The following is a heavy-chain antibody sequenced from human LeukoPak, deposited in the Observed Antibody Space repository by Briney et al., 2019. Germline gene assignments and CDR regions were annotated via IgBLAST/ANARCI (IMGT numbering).Heavy chain of an antibody. CDR3: ARDRLDTAMVFDY. J-gene: IGHJ4*02. V-gene: IGHV4-59*01. Sequence: SETLSLTCSVCGGYISSYYWSWLRQPPGKGLAWIGYIYYSGSTNYNPSLKSRVTISVDTSKNQFSLKLSSVTAADTAVYYCARDRLDTAMVFDYWGQGALVTVSS. CDR1: GGYISSYY. D-gene: IGHD5-18*01. CDR2: IYYSGST.